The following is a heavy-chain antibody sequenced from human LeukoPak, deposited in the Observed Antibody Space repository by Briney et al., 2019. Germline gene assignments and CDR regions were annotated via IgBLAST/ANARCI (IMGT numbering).Heavy chain of an antibody. CDR3: AREMNYGDDGAFDI. Sequence: SETLSLTCTVSGGSISSSSYYWGWIRQPPGKGLEWIGSIYYSGSTYYNPSLKGRVTISVDTYKNQFSLKLSSVTAADTAVYYCAREMNYGDDGAFDIWGQGTMVTVSS. V-gene: IGHV4-39*07. D-gene: IGHD4-17*01. CDR2: IYYSGST. CDR1: GGSISSSSYY. J-gene: IGHJ3*02.